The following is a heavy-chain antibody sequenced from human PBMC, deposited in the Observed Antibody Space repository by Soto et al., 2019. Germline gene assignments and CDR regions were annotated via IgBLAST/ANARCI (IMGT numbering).Heavy chain of an antibody. Sequence: SVKVSCKASGGTFSSYAISWVRQAPGQGLEWMGGIIPIFGTANYAQKFQGRVTITADKSTSTAYMELSSLRSEDTAVYYCARSLTNYDFWSGYEYYYYYGMDVWGQGTTVTV. CDR2: IIPIFGTA. V-gene: IGHV1-69*06. CDR3: ARSLTNYDFWSGYEYYYYYGMDV. D-gene: IGHD3-3*01. CDR1: GGTFSSYA. J-gene: IGHJ6*02.